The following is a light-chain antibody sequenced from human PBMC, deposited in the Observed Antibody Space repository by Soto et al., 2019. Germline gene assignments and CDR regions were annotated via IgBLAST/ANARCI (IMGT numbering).Light chain of an antibody. CDR2: GAS. J-gene: IGKJ3*01. CDR1: QSVSSSY. CDR3: QQYGSSPT. Sequence: EIVLTQSPGTLSLSPGERATLSCRASQSVSSSYLAWYQQKPGQAPRLLIYGASSRATGIPDRFSGSGCGTDFTITISRLEPEDFAVYYCQQYGSSPTFGPGTKVDIK. V-gene: IGKV3-20*01.